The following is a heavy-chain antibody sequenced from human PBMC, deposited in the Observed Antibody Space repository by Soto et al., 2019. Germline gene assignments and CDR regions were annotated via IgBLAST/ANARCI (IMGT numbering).Heavy chain of an antibody. J-gene: IGHJ6*02. Sequence: GGSLSLACSASGFPFSSYAMTWVRQAPGMGLEWVSAINGGGGTTYNADSVKGRFTISRANSKNTLYLQMNSLRAEDTAVYYCAKGTRSCSTTSCYTVYYGMDVWGQGTTVTVSS. V-gene: IGHV3-23*01. CDR3: AKGTRSCSTTSCYTVYYGMDV. CDR1: GFPFSSYA. D-gene: IGHD2-2*02. CDR2: INGGGGTT.